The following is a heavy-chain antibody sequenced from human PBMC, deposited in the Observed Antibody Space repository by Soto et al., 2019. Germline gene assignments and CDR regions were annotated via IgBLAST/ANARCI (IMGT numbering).Heavy chain of an antibody. CDR1: GLDLSHPW. CDR3: TTGIYYDLLTGYHNVAY. CDR2: IKSKADGGTA. V-gene: IGHV3-15*01. J-gene: IGHJ4*02. D-gene: IGHD3-9*01. Sequence: GGSLRLSCAASGLDLSHPWMTWVRQAAGKGLEWVGHIKSKADGGTADYAAPVKGRFTISRDDSKNMVYLQMNSLKTEDAAVYYCTTGIYYDLLTGYHNVAYWGQGTLVTVSS.